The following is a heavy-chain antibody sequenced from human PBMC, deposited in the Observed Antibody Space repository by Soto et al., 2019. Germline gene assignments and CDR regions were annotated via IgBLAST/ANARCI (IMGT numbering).Heavy chain of an antibody. Sequence: SETLSLTCAVSGYSISSGYYWGWIRQPPGKGLEWIGSIYHSGSTYYNPSLESRLTISVDTSKNQFSLKLTSVTVADTAVYYCARNGALDYWGRGTLVTVSS. CDR1: GYSISSGYY. D-gene: IGHD2-8*01. J-gene: IGHJ4*02. CDR3: ARNGALDY. CDR2: IYHSGST. V-gene: IGHV4-38-2*01.